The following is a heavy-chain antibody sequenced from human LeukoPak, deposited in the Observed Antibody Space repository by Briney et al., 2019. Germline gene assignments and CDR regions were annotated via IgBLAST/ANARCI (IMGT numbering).Heavy chain of an antibody. Sequence: SETLSLTCAVSGYSISSGYYCGWIRQPPGKGLEWIGSIYHSGSTYYNPSLKSRVTISVDTSKNQFSLKLSSVTAADTAVYYCARRGFYSGVDYWGQGTLVTVSS. CDR3: ARRGFYSGVDY. CDR1: GYSISSGYY. CDR2: IYHSGST. V-gene: IGHV4-38-2*01. D-gene: IGHD2-21*01. J-gene: IGHJ4*02.